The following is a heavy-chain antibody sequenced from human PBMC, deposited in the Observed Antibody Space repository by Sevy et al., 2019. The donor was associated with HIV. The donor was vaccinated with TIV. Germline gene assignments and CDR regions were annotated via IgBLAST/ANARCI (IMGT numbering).Heavy chain of an antibody. D-gene: IGHD3-22*01. Sequence: GGSLRLSCAASGFTVSSNYMSWVRQAPGKGLEWVSVIYSGGSTYYADSVKGRVTISRDNSKNTLYLQMNSLRAEDTAGYYCARDPWDSSGYSAFDIWGQGTMVTVSS. CDR1: GFTVSSNY. CDR3: ARDPWDSSGYSAFDI. CDR2: IYSGGST. V-gene: IGHV3-66*01. J-gene: IGHJ3*02.